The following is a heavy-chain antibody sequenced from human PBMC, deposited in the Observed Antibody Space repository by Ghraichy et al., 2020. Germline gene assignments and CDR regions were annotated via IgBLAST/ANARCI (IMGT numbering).Heavy chain of an antibody. V-gene: IGHV4-59*01. CDR3: ARRLLRYSYGPRGAFDI. CDR1: GGSISSYY. J-gene: IGHJ3*02. D-gene: IGHD5-18*01. Sequence: SETLSLTCTVSGGSISSYYWSWIRQPPGKGLEWIGYIYYSGSTNYNPSLKSRVTISVDTSKNQFSLKLSSVTAADTAVYYCARRLLRYSYGPRGAFDIWGQGTMVTVSS. CDR2: IYYSGST.